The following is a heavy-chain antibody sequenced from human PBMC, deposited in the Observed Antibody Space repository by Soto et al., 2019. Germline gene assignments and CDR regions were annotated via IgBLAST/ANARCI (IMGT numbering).Heavy chain of an antibody. Sequence: GGSLRLSCAASGFTFSSYGMHWVRQAPGKGLEWVAVISYDGSNKYYADSVKGRFTISRDNSKNTLYLQMNSLRAEDTAVYYCAKGIAAGIDYYYGMDVWGKGTTVTVSS. V-gene: IGHV3-30*18. CDR2: ISYDGSNK. J-gene: IGHJ6*04. D-gene: IGHD6-19*01. CDR1: GFTFSSYG. CDR3: AKGIAAGIDYYYGMDV.